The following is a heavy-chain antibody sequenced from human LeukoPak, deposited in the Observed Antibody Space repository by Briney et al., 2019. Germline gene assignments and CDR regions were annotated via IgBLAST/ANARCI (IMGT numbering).Heavy chain of an antibody. Sequence: GGSLRLSCAASGFTFSSYSMNWVRQAPGKGLEWVSSISSSSSTIYYADSVKGRFTISRDNAKNSLYLQMNSLRAEDTAVYYCAKGRWAVVVAAMFDYWGQGTLVTVSS. CDR1: GFTFSSYS. D-gene: IGHD2-15*01. V-gene: IGHV3-48*01. J-gene: IGHJ4*02. CDR2: ISSSSSTI. CDR3: AKGRWAVVVAAMFDY.